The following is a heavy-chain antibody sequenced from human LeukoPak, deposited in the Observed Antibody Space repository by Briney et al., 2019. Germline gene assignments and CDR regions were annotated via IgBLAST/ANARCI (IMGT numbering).Heavy chain of an antibody. D-gene: IGHD1-1*01. CDR3: ARRGRTGYYYFDY. CDR1: GGSFSGYY. Sequence: SETLSLTCAVYGGSFSGYYWSWIRQPPGKGLEWIGEINHSGSTNYNPSLKSRVTISVDTSKNQFSLKLSSVTAADTAVYYCARRGRTGYYYFDYWGQGTLVTVSS. V-gene: IGHV4-34*09. J-gene: IGHJ4*02. CDR2: INHSGST.